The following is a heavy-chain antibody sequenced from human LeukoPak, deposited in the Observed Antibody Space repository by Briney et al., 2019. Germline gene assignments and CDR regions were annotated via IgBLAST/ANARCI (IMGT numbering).Heavy chain of an antibody. D-gene: IGHD2/OR15-2a*01. CDR3: ARFNSGPVSPFHI. V-gene: IGHV3-53*01. Sequence: GGSLRLSCAASGFSVSSNYMSWVRQAPGKGLEWVSVIYSGDSTYNADSVKGRFTISRDSSKNTLYLQMNSLRAEDTAVYYCARFNSGPVSPFHIWGQGTMVTVSS. CDR1: GFSVSSNY. J-gene: IGHJ3*02. CDR2: IYSGDST.